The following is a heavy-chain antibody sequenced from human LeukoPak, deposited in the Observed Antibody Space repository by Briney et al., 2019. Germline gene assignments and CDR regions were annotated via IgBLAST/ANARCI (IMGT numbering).Heavy chain of an antibody. CDR3: ARDQPDYYDSSGYYLD. D-gene: IGHD3-22*01. V-gene: IGHV3-48*04. J-gene: IGHJ4*02. CDR2: ISSSSSTI. CDR1: GFTFSSYS. Sequence: QPGGSLRLSCAASGFTFSSYSMNWVRQAPGKGLEWVSYISSSSSTIYYADSVKGRFTISRDNAKNSLYLQMNSLRAEDTAVYYCARDQPDYYDSSGYYLDWGQGTLVTVSS.